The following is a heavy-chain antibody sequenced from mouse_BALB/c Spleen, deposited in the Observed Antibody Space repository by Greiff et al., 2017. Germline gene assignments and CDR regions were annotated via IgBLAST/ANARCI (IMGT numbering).Heavy chain of an antibody. V-gene: IGHV1-85*01. CDR3: ASSTTVVADWYFDV. CDR2: IFPGDGST. CDR1: GYTFTSYD. J-gene: IGHJ1*01. Sequence: QVQLKQSGAELVKPGASVKLSCKASGYTFTSYDINWVRQRPEQGLEWIGWIFPGDGSTKYNEKFKGKATLTTDKSSSTAYMQLSRLTSEDSAVYFGASSTTVVADWYFDVWGAGTTVTVSS. D-gene: IGHD1-1*01.